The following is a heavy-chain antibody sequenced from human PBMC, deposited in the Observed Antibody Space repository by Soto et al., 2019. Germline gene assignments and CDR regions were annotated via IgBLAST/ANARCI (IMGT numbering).Heavy chain of an antibody. D-gene: IGHD3-3*01. CDR2: INTDSGDT. J-gene: IGHJ6*02. CDR1: GYTFSGYF. Sequence: QVQLVQSGTEVKKPGASVKVSCEASGYTFSGYFIHWVRQAPGLGPEWMGWINTDSGDTQYAQRFQGRVTMTRDTSISTAYLEMTGLSSDDTAVFYCARDGGAIFPIKKRFYYHYGLDVWGQGTTVTVSS. V-gene: IGHV1-2*02. CDR3: ARDGGAIFPIKKRFYYHYGLDV.